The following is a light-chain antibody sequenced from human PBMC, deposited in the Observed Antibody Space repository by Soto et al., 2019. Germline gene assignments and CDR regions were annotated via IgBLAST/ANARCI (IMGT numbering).Light chain of an antibody. CDR1: QSISNY. J-gene: IGKJ3*01. CDR2: AAS. Sequence: DIQTTQFPSTLPHSVVQRLTITCRTSQSISNYLNWYQHTPGKAPKVLISAASNLQSGVPSRFSGSGSGTVFTLTTRSLQPEDLSTYVCQKSYTLSPLNVGRGNQGDIK. V-gene: IGKV1-39*01. CDR3: QKSYTLSPLN.